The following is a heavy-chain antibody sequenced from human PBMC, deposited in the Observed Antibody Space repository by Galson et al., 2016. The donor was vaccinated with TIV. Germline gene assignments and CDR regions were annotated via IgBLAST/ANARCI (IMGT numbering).Heavy chain of an antibody. CDR3: ARAPGYHDSSAYYPA. V-gene: IGHV1-69*13. D-gene: IGHD3-22*01. CDR1: GGTFSSYA. CDR2: IIGMFGTT. Sequence: SVKVSCKASGGTFSSYAFSWVRQAPGQGLEWMGRIIGMFGTTNYAQKFQGRVTITADELTSTVYMELSGLTSEATAVYYCARAPGYHDSSAYYPAWGQGTLVTVSS. J-gene: IGHJ5*02.